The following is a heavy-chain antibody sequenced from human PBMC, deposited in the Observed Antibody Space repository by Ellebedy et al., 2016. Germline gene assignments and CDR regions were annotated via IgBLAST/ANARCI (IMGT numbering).Heavy chain of an antibody. CDR1: GFTFSSYA. D-gene: IGHD4-17*01. V-gene: IGHV3-30-3*01. J-gene: IGHJ6*02. CDR2: ISYDGSNK. CDR3: ARDRAVTTSYYYYGMDV. Sequence: GESLKISXAASGFTFSSYAMHWVRQAPGKGLEWVAVISYDGSNKYYADSVKGRFTISRDNSKNTLYLQMNSLRAEDTAVYYCARDRAVTTSYYYYGMDVWGQGTTVTVSS.